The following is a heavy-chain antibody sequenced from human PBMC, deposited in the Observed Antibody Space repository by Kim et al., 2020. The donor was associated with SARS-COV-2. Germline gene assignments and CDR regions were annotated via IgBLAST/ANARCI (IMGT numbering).Heavy chain of an antibody. CDR3: ARGIHYYGSGGNWFDP. V-gene: IGHV4-34*01. CDR1: GGSFSGYY. J-gene: IGHJ5*02. CDR2: INHSGST. Sequence: SETLSLTCAVYGGSFSGYYWSWIRQPPGKGLEWIGEINHSGSTNYNPSLKSRVTISVDTSKNQFSLKLSSVTAADTAVYYCARGIHYYGSGGNWFDPWGQGTLVTVSS. D-gene: IGHD3-10*01.